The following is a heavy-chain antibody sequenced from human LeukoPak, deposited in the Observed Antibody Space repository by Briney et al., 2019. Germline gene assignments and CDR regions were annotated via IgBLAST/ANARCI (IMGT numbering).Heavy chain of an antibody. D-gene: IGHD2-15*01. CDR3: AKGPVVVVAAPIDY. J-gene: IGHJ4*02. CDR2: IGGSGGST. Sequence: GGSLRLSCAASGFTFSSYAMSWVRQAPGKGLEWVSAIGGSGGSTYYADSVKGRFTISRDNSKNTLYLQMNSLRAEDTAVYYCAKGPVVVVAAPIDYRGQGTLVTVSS. V-gene: IGHV3-23*01. CDR1: GFTFSSYA.